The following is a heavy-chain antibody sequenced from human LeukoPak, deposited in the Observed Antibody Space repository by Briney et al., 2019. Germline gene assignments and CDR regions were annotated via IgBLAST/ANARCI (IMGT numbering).Heavy chain of an antibody. CDR2: INYSGST. CDR3: ARARSLFDY. J-gene: IGHJ4*02. Sequence: PSETLSLPCAAYGGSFSGYYWRWIRQPPGKGREGIGEINYSGSTNYNPSLKSRVTISVDTSKNQFSLKLSSVTAADTAVYYCARARSLFDYWGQGTLVTVCS. V-gene: IGHV4-34*01. CDR1: GGSFSGYY.